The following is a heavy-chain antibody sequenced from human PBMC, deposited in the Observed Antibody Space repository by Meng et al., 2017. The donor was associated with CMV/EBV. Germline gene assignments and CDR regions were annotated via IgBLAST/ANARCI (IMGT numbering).Heavy chain of an antibody. CDR2: INHSGST. D-gene: IGHD2-15*01. Sequence: ETLSLTCAVYGGSFSGYYWSWIRQPPGKGLEWIGEINHSGSTNYNPSLKSRVTISVDTSKNQFSLKLSSVTAADTAVYYCARGQKYCSGGSCYSGTLGYWGQGTLVTVSS. CDR1: GGSFSGYY. J-gene: IGHJ4*02. V-gene: IGHV4-34*01. CDR3: ARGQKYCSGGSCYSGTLGY.